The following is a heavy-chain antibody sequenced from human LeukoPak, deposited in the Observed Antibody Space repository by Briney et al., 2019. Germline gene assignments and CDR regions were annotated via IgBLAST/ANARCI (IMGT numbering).Heavy chain of an antibody. Sequence: GGSLRLSCAASGFTFSSYAMSWVRQAPGKGLEWVSAISGSGGSTYYADSVKGRFTISRDNSKNTLYLQMNSLRAEDTALYYCAKDKFRMVRGAHDYWGQGTLVTVSS. CDR3: AKDKFRMVRGAHDY. CDR1: GFTFSSYA. CDR2: ISGSGGST. D-gene: IGHD3-10*01. J-gene: IGHJ4*02. V-gene: IGHV3-23*01.